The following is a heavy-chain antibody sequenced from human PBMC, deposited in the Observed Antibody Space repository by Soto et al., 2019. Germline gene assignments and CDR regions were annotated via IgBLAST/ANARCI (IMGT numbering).Heavy chain of an antibody. CDR1: GFTFSGSA. CDR3: TTHPGYSHGFGY. V-gene: IGHV3-73*02. D-gene: IGHD6-13*01. J-gene: IGHJ4*02. Sequence: EVQLVESGGGLVQPGGSLKLSCAASGFTFSGSAMHWVRQASGKGLEWVGRIRGKANSYVTAYAASVKGRFTISRDDSKNMAYLQMNSLKTEDKAVYYCTTHPGYSHGFGYWGQGTLVTVSS. CDR2: IRGKANSYVT.